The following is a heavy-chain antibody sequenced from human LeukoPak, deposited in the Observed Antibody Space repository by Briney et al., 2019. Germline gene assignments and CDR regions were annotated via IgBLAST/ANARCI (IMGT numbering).Heavy chain of an antibody. J-gene: IGHJ4*02. CDR2: IYHSGST. CDR1: GGSISSGGYS. CDR3: ASRDRYNYYFDY. D-gene: IGHD5-12*01. V-gene: IGHV4-30-2*01. Sequence: PSETLSLTCAVSGGSISSGGYSWSWIRQPPGKGLEWIGYIYHSGSTYYNPSLKSRVTISVDRSKNQFSLKLSSVTAADTAVYYCASRDRYNYYFDYWGQGTLVTVSS.